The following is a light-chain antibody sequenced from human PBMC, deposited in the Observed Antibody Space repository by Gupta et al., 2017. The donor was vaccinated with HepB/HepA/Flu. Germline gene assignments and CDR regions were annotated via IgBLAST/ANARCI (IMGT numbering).Light chain of an antibody. CDR3: QQLNSYT. CDR2: AAS. V-gene: IGKV1-9*01. Sequence: EIQLTQSPSFLSASVGDRVTITCRASQGFSSYLAWYQQKPGTAPNLLIYAASTLERGAQSRFSGSGSGTEFTLTISSLQPEDFATYYCQQLNSYTFGGGTKVEIK. CDR1: QGFSSY. J-gene: IGKJ4*01.